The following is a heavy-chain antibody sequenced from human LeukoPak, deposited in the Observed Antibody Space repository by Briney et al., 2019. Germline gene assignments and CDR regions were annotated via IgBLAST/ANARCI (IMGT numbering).Heavy chain of an antibody. Sequence: SETLSLTCAVYGGSFIPYYWSWIRQPPGEGLEWIGEINHSGSTNYNPSLKSRVTISVDTSKNQFSLKLSSVTAADTAVYYCARGGFYCGGDCYVDYWGQGTLVTVSS. CDR2: INHSGST. J-gene: IGHJ4*02. CDR1: GGSFIPYY. V-gene: IGHV4-34*01. D-gene: IGHD2-21*02. CDR3: ARGGFYCGGDCYVDY.